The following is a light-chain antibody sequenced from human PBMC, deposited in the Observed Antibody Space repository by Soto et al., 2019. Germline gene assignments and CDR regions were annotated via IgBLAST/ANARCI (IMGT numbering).Light chain of an antibody. CDR1: QPITAW. Sequence: DIQMTQSPSTLSASVGDRVTITCRASQPITAWLAWYRQKPGKAPNLLIYDASDLQSGVPSTFSGSGSGTEFTLTITGLQPDDFATYYCQQYNLYPYTFGQGTKLEIK. CDR3: QQYNLYPYT. J-gene: IGKJ2*01. CDR2: DAS. V-gene: IGKV1-5*01.